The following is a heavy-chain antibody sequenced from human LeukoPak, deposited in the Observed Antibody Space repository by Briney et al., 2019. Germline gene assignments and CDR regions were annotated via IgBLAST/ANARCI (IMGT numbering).Heavy chain of an antibody. D-gene: IGHD3-3*01. J-gene: IGHJ6*02. CDR2: ISSSSSYI. CDR1: GFTFSSYA. CDR3: ATRGGAIFGVVTVYGMDV. V-gene: IGHV3-21*01. Sequence: GGSLRLSCAASGFTFSSYAMSWVRQAPGKGLEWVSSISSSSSYIYYADSVKGRFTISRDNAKNSLYLQMNSLRAEDTAVYYCATRGGAIFGVVTVYGMDVWGQGTTVTVSS.